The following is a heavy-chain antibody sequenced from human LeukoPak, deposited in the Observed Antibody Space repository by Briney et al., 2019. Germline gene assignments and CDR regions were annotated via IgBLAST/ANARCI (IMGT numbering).Heavy chain of an antibody. CDR3: AREGYCGGGSCYSFAFDI. CDR1: GYTFTGYY. Sequence: ASVKVSCKASGYTFTGYYMHWVRQAPGQGLEWMGWINPNSGGTNYAQKFQGRVTMTRDTPISTAYMELSRLRSDDTAVYYCAREGYCGGGSCYSFAFDIWGQGTMVTVSS. CDR2: INPNSGGT. V-gene: IGHV1-2*02. D-gene: IGHD2-15*01. J-gene: IGHJ3*02.